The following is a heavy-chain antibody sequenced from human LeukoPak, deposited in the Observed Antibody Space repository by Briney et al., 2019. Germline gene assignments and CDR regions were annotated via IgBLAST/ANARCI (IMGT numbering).Heavy chain of an antibody. J-gene: IGHJ3*02. V-gene: IGHV3-74*01. CDR1: GFTFSSYW. CDR2: INSDGSST. CDR3: ARERVWGTSNAFDI. Sequence: AGGSLRLSCAASGFTFSSYWMHWVRHAPGKGLVWVSRINSDGSSTSYADSVKGRSTISRDNAKNTMYVQMNSLRAEDTAVYYCARERVWGTSNAFDIWGQGTMVTLSS. D-gene: IGHD3-16*01.